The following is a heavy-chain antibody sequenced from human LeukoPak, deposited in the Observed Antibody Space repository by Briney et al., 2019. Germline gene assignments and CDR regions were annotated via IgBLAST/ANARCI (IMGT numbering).Heavy chain of an antibody. D-gene: IGHD6-19*01. V-gene: IGHV3-7*03. CDR3: ARSSGWVSDY. CDR1: GFTFSNYW. J-gene: IGHJ4*02. Sequence: GGSLRLSCAASGFTFSNYWMHWVRQAPGKGLEWVANIKQDGSENYYVDSVKGRFTISRDNAKNSLCLQMSSLRAEDTAVYYCARSSGWVSDYWGQGILVTVSP. CDR2: IKQDGSEN.